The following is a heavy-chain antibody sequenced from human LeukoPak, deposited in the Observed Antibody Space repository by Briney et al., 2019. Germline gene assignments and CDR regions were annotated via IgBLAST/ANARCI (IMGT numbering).Heavy chain of an antibody. V-gene: IGHV3-23*01. CDR3: AKGGLYTTEPGGVTFDP. CDR2: ISGSGGST. Sequence: PGGCLRLSCAASGFTFSSYAMAWVRQAPGKGLEWVSTISGSGGSTYYADSVKGRFTISRDNSKNTLYLQMNSLRAEDTAVYYCAKGGLYTTEPGGVTFDPWGQGTLVTVSS. D-gene: IGHD1-14*01. J-gene: IGHJ5*02. CDR1: GFTFSSYA.